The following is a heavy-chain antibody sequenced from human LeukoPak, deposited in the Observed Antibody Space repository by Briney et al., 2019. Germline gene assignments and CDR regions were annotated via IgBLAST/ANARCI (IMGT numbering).Heavy chain of an antibody. CDR1: GFTFTDYW. D-gene: IGHD4-17*01. CDR2: IKQDGSEK. CDR3: AREGGYGDYAFDY. J-gene: IGHJ4*02. Sequence: PGGSLRLSCAVSGFTFTDYWMNWVRQAPGKGLEWVANIKQDGSEKYYVDSVKGRFTISRDNAKNSLYLQMNSLRAEDTAVYYCAREGGYGDYAFDYWGRGTLVTVSS. V-gene: IGHV3-7*01.